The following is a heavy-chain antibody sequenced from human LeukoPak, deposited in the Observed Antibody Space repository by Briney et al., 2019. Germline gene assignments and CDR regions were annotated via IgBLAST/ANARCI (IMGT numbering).Heavy chain of an antibody. V-gene: IGHV3-48*02. CDR1: GFTFSSYG. Sequence: GRSLRLSCAASGFTFSSYGMHWVRQAPGKGLEWVSNIRTTAEGANYAYYADSVKGRATISRDDAKNTLYLHMNSLRDDDTAVYYCATDQRYAFDYWGQGILVTVSS. J-gene: IGHJ4*02. CDR2: IRTTAEGANYA. CDR3: ATDQRYAFDY. D-gene: IGHD3-9*01.